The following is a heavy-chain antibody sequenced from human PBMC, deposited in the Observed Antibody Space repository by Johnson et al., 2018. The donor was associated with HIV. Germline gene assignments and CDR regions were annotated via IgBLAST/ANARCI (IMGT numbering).Heavy chain of an antibody. D-gene: IGHD6-6*01. CDR2: IWYDGSNK. Sequence: QVQLVESGGGLVQPGGSLRLSCAASGFTFSNYGMHWVRQAPGKGLEWVAVIWYDGSNKYYADSVKGRFTISRDNSKNTLYLQMNSLRAEDTAVYYCAKDRGDGVAARRRSAFDIWGQGTMVTVSS. J-gene: IGHJ3*02. V-gene: IGHV3-33*06. CDR1: GFTFSNYG. CDR3: AKDRGDGVAARRRSAFDI.